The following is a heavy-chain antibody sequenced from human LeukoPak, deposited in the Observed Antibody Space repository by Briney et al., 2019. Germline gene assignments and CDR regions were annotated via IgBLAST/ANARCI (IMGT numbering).Heavy chain of an antibody. CDR3: ARGLRPTPGGYGYGTQGMNWFDP. V-gene: IGHV4-34*01. J-gene: IGHJ5*02. D-gene: IGHD5-18*01. Sequence: SETLSLTCAVYGGSFSGYYWSWIRQPPGKGLEWIGEINHSGSTNYNPSLKSRVTISVDTSKNQFSLKLSSVTAADTAVYYCARGLRPTPGGYGYGTQGMNWFDPWGQGTLVTVSS. CDR1: GGSFSGYY. CDR2: INHSGST.